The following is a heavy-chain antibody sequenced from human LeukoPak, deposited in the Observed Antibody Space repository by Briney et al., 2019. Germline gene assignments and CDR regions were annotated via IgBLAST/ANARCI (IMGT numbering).Heavy chain of an antibody. CDR2: FDPEDGET. V-gene: IGHV1-24*01. Sequence: ASVKVSCKVSGYTLTEMSIHWVRQAPGGALEWMGGFDPEDGETVYAPKFQGRVTMTEVTSADTAYMELSSLRSEDTAMYYCTTCLNGAGQPVAIYYYGMDVWGQGTTVTVSS. D-gene: IGHD2-2*01. CDR1: GYTLTEMS. J-gene: IGHJ6*02. CDR3: TTCLNGAGQPVAIYYYGMDV.